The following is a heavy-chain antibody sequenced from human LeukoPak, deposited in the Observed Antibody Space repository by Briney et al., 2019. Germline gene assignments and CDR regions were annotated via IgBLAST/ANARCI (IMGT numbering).Heavy chain of an antibody. J-gene: IGHJ4*02. V-gene: IGHV4-39*07. CDR2: IYYSGST. Sequence: SETLSLTCTVSGGSISSSSYYWGWIRQPPGKGLEWIGSIYYSGSTYYNPSLKSRVTISVDTSKNQFSLSLTSVTAADMAVNYCASPNGVSIDYWGQGILVTVSS. CDR1: GGSISSSSYY. CDR3: ASPNGVSIDY. D-gene: IGHD3-10*01.